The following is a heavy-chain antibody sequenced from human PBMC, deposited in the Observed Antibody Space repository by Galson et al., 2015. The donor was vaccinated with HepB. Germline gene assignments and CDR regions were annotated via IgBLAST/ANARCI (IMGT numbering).Heavy chain of an antibody. CDR3: ARDTRGGSGSQPDS. V-gene: IGHV3-21*01. D-gene: IGHD3-10*01. J-gene: IGHJ4*02. CDR2: ISYNSKNI. Sequence: CLRLACAASGVTFSIYAMNWVRQAPGKGLEWVASISYNSKNIYYTDSVKGRFTISRDNVKNSLDLQMNSLRAEDTAGYFFARDTRGGSGSQPDSWGQGTLVTVSS. CDR1: GVTFSIYA.